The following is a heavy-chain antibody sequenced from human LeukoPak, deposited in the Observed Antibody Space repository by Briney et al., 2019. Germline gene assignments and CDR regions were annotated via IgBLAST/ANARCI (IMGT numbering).Heavy chain of an antibody. D-gene: IGHD2-15*01. CDR2: ISGNGDGT. Sequence: GGSLRLSCAASGFTFSNYAMSWVRQAREKGLEWVSTISGNGDGTYYVDFVKGRFTISRDNSKNTLYLQMNSLRAEDTAVYYCALYCSGGSCYSMGGAFDIWGQGTLVTVSS. CDR1: GFTFSNYA. J-gene: IGHJ3*02. V-gene: IGHV3-23*01. CDR3: ALYCSGGSCYSMGGAFDI.